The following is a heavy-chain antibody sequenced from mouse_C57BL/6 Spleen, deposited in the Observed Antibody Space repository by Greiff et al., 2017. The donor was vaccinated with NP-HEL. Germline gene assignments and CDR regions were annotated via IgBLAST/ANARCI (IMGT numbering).Heavy chain of an antibody. CDR1: GYAFSSYW. Sequence: QVQLQQSGAELVKPGASVKISCKASGYAFSSYWMNWVKQRPGKGLEWIGQIYPGDGDTNYNGKFKGKATLTADKSSSTAYMQLSSLTSEDSAVYFCARFYYDEVYYAMDYWGQGTSVTVSS. V-gene: IGHV1-80*01. J-gene: IGHJ4*01. D-gene: IGHD1-1*01. CDR3: ARFYYDEVYYAMDY. CDR2: IYPGDGDT.